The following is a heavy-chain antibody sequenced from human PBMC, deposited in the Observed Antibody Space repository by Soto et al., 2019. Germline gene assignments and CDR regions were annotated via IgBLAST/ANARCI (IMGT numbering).Heavy chain of an antibody. Sequence: SETLSLTCTVSGGSISTYYWNWIRQPPGKGLEWIGYIYYSGSTNYNPSLKSRVTISVDTSKNQFSLKLSSVTAADTAVYYCAREGLTGTIGLYYYYGMDVWGQGTTVTVSS. CDR2: IYYSGST. V-gene: IGHV4-59*01. CDR1: GGSISTYY. CDR3: AREGLTGTIGLYYYYGMDV. J-gene: IGHJ6*02. D-gene: IGHD1-7*01.